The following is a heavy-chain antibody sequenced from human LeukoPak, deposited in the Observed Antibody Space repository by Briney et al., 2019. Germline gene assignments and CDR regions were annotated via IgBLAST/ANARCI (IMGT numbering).Heavy chain of an antibody. V-gene: IGHV3-33*06. CDR2: MSNDGSII. D-gene: IGHD3-16*01. J-gene: IGHJ4*02. CDR1: GFTFSTYG. Sequence: GGSLRLSCAASGFTFSTYGMHWVRQAPGKGLEWVAVMSNDGSIIHYADSVKGRFTISRDNSKNTLYLQMNSLRAEDTAVYNCAKKLRGTYSFDCWGQGTLVTVSS. CDR3: AKKLRGTYSFDC.